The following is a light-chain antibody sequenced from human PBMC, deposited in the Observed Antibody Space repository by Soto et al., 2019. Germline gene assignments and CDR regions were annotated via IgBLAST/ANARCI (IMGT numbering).Light chain of an antibody. CDR1: QTISSW. J-gene: IGKJ1*01. Sequence: DIQMAQSPSTLFGSVGDRVTVTCRASQTISSWLAWYQQKPGKAPKLMIYKASTLKSGVPSRFSGCGSGTVFTLTIRSQQPDDFATYYCQHYNTYSEAFAQGTKVDIK. V-gene: IGKV1-5*03. CDR3: QHYNTYSEA. CDR2: KAS.